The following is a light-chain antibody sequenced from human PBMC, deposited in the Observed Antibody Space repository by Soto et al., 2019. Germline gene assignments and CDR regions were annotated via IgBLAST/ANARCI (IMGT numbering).Light chain of an antibody. Sequence: QSVLTQPPSASGTPGQRVTISCSGSSSNIEYNAVNWYQQLPGMAPKLLIYTTDQRPSGVPDRFSGSKSGTSASLAISGLQSEDEADYHCAAWDDSLKGVIFGGGTKLTVL. J-gene: IGLJ2*01. V-gene: IGLV1-44*01. CDR3: AAWDDSLKGVI. CDR1: SSNIEYNA. CDR2: TTD.